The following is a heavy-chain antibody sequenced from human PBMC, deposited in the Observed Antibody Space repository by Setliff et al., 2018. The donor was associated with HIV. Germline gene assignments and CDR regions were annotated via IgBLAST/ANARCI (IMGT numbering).Heavy chain of an antibody. J-gene: IGHJ4*02. Sequence: ASVKVSCKASGYTFMEYYIHWLRQAPGQGLEWMGWINTNTGNPTYAQGFTGRFVFSLDTSVSTTYLQISSLKAEDTAVYYCARGRVYAMRDDAFDYWGRGTLVTVSS. CDR3: ARGRVYAMRDDAFDY. CDR1: GYTFMEYY. D-gene: IGHD2-8*01. CDR2: INTNTGNP. V-gene: IGHV7-4-1*02.